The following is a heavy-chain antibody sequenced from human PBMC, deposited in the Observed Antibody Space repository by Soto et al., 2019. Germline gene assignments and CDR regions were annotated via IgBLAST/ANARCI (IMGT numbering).Heavy chain of an antibody. CDR3: ARGGGQNMWNDHYYYGMDV. J-gene: IGHJ6*02. CDR2: IYSGGST. D-gene: IGHD1-1*01. CDR1: GFTVSSNY. V-gene: IGHV3-66*01. Sequence: EVQLVESGGGLVQPGGSLRLSCAASGFTVSSNYMSWVRQAPGKGLEWVSVIYSGGSTYYGDSVKGRFSISRDNSKNTLYLQMNSLRAGDTAVYYCARGGGQNMWNDHYYYGMDVWGQGTTVTVSS.